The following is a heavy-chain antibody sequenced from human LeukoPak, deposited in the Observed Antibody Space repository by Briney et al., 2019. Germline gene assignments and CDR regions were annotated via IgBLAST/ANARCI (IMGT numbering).Heavy chain of an antibody. D-gene: IGHD6-13*01. CDR2: IKEDGSEK. CDR1: GFTFSNYW. CDR3: ASGRQLGY. V-gene: IGHV3-7*01. J-gene: IGHJ4*02. Sequence: GGSLRLSCAASGFTFSNYWMSWVRQAPGKGLEWVANIKEDGSEKYYVDSVKGRFTISRDNARNSLYLQMNSLRAEDTALYYCASGRQLGYWGQGTLVTVSS.